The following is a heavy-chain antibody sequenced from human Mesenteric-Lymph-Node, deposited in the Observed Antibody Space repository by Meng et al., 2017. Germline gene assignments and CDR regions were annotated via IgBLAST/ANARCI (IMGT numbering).Heavy chain of an antibody. V-gene: IGHV4-30-4*01. CDR2: IYYSGST. CDR1: GRSISSGDYY. CDR3: ARGQRSYSGSYPEWFDP. Sequence: QVQRRQWGAGLLKPSETLPLTCTVSGRSISSGDYYWSWIRQPPGKGLEWIGCIYYSGSTYYNPSLKGRVTISVDTSKNQFSLNLSSVTAADTAVYYCARGQRSYSGSYPEWFDPWGQGTLVTVSS. D-gene: IGHD1-26*01. J-gene: IGHJ5*02.